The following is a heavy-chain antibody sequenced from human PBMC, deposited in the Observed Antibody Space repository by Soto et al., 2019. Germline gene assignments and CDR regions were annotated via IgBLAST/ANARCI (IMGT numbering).Heavy chain of an antibody. CDR2: IYPDDSDI. J-gene: IGHJ3*02. Sequence: PGESLKISCQASGYSFTNYWIGWVRQMPGKGLEWMGIIYPDDSDIRYNPSFHGQVTISADKSISTAYLQWSSLKAPDTAMYYCARGVTGGLAAFDIWGQGTLVTVPS. CDR1: GYSFTNYW. D-gene: IGHD2-8*02. CDR3: ARGVTGGLAAFDI. V-gene: IGHV5-51*01.